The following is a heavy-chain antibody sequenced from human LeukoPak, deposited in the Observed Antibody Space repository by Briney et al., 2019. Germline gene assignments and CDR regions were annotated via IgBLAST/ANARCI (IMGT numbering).Heavy chain of an antibody. CDR3: ARDRVVTMISRRYYYFYYMDV. Sequence: SETLSLTCTVSGGSISSGSYYWSWIRQPAGKGLEWIGRIYTSGSTNYNPSLKSRVTISVDTSKNQFSLKLSSVTAADTAVYYCARDRVVTMISRRYYYFYYMDVWGKGTTVTVSS. J-gene: IGHJ6*03. V-gene: IGHV4-61*02. D-gene: IGHD3-22*01. CDR2: IYTSGST. CDR1: GGSISSGSYY.